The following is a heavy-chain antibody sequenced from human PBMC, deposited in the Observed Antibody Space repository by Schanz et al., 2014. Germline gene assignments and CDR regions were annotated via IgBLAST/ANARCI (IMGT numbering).Heavy chain of an antibody. CDR1: GFIFNDYY. CDR2: ISRDGTTS. CDR3: ARQTLTWEAFDI. Sequence: QVQLVESGGGLVKPGGSLRLSCAASGFIFNDYYMNWIRQAPGKGLEWLSYISRDGTTSYYADSVKGRFTISRDNAKNSLYLEMTSLRGEDTAVYYCARQTLTWEAFDIWGQGTVVTVSS. V-gene: IGHV3-11*01. J-gene: IGHJ3*02. D-gene: IGHD1-26*01.